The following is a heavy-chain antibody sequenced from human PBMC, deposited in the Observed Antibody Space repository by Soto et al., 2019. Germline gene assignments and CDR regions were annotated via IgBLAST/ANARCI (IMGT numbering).Heavy chain of an antibody. D-gene: IGHD5-12*01. Sequence: SVKVSCKASGGTFSSYAISWVRQAPGQGLEWMGGIIPIFGTANYAQKFQGRVTITADESTSTAYMELSSLRSEDTAVYYCARGERGYSGYDSYYYYYYGMDVWGQGTTVTVSS. V-gene: IGHV1-69*13. CDR3: ARGERGYSGYDSYYYYYYGMDV. CDR1: GGTFSSYA. J-gene: IGHJ6*02. CDR2: IIPIFGTA.